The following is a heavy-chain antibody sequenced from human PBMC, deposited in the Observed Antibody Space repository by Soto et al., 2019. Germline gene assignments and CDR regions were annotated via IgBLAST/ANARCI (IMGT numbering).Heavy chain of an antibody. CDR2: IYYSGNA. D-gene: IGHD6-13*01. CDR1: GGSINSGSYY. J-gene: IGHJ4*02. CDR3: ARHKDTSSRYLLPDF. Sequence: LSLTCTVSGGSINSGSYYWGWVRQPPGKWLEWIGSIYYSGNAYYNPSLKSRVAVSVDTSKNQFSLKVTSVTATDTAVYYCARHKDTSSRYLLPDFWGQGTLVTVSS. V-gene: IGHV4-39*01.